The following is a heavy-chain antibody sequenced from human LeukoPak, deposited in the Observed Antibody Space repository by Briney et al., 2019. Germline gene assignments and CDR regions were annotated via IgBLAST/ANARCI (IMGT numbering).Heavy chain of an antibody. CDR1: GGSISSSSYC. Sequence: SEALSLTCTVSGGSISSSSYCWGWIRQPPGKGLEWIGSIYYSGSTYYNPSLKSRVTISVDTSKNQFSLKLSSVTAADTAVYYCASTDCSGGSCYSDGDYWGQGTLVTVSS. J-gene: IGHJ4*02. CDR2: IYYSGST. D-gene: IGHD2-15*01. CDR3: ASTDCSGGSCYSDGDY. V-gene: IGHV4-39*07.